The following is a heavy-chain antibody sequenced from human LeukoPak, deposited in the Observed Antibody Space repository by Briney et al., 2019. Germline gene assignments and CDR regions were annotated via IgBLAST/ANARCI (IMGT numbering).Heavy chain of an antibody. V-gene: IGHV4-59*12. Sequence: SETLSLTCSVSGGSLTNYYWSWIRQPPGKGLEWIGHVFYTGSTNHNPSLKSRVTISVDTSKNQFSLKVTSATAADTAVYYCARDYGSGYYYYYMDVWGKGTTVTVSS. J-gene: IGHJ6*03. CDR2: VFYTGST. D-gene: IGHD2-15*01. CDR3: ARDYGSGYYYYYMDV. CDR1: GGSLTNYY.